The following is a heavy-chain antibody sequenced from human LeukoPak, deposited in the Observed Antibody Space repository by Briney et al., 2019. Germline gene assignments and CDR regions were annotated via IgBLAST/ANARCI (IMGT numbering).Heavy chain of an antibody. CDR2: ISSSGSTI. V-gene: IGHV3-48*03. Sequence: PGGSLRLSCAASGFTFSSYEMNWVRQAPGKGLEWVSYISSSGSTIYYAVSVKGRFTISRDNAKNSLYLQMNSLRAEDTAVYYCARGSSWYRPNWFDPWGQGTLVTVSS. J-gene: IGHJ5*02. CDR3: ARGSSWYRPNWFDP. D-gene: IGHD6-13*01. CDR1: GFTFSSYE.